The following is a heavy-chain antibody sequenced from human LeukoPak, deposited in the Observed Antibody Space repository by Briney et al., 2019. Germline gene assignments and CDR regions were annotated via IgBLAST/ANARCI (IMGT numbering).Heavy chain of an antibody. CDR2: ISPGDTDV. J-gene: IGHJ4*02. Sequence: GGSLRLSCEASGFIFTDFYMTWIRQAPGKGLECLSYISPGDTDVIYADSVKVRFTISRDNAKNSIFLQMNDLRAEDTAVYYCARTARVLDSWGQGTLVTVSS. CDR1: GFIFTDFY. V-gene: IGHV3-11*04. CDR3: ARTARVLDS. D-gene: IGHD5-18*01.